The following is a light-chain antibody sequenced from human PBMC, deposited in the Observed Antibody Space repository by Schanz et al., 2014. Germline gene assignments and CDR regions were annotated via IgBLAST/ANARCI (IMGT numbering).Light chain of an antibody. CDR1: QSVSSNY. CDR3: QQYGSSLFT. V-gene: IGKV3-20*01. CDR2: DTS. Sequence: EIVLTQSPGTLSLSPGERATLSCRASQSVSSNYLAWYQQKPGQAPRLLIYDTSSRATGIPDRFSGSGSGTDFTLTVSRLEPEDFVVYYCQQYGSSLFTFGPGTKVDIK. J-gene: IGKJ3*01.